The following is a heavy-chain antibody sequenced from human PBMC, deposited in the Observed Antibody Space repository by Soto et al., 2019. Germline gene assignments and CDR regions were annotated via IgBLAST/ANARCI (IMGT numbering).Heavy chain of an antibody. J-gene: IGHJ3*02. Sequence: QVQLVQSVAEVKKPGSSVKVSCKASGGTFSSYAISWVRQAPGQGLEWMGGIIPIFGTANYAQNFQGRVTITADKTTSAAYMELSSMRSEDTAVYYCETSGTLRDAFDIWGQGTMVTVSS. D-gene: IGHD1-1*01. CDR1: GGTFSSYA. CDR2: IIPIFGTA. CDR3: ETSGTLRDAFDI. V-gene: IGHV1-69*06.